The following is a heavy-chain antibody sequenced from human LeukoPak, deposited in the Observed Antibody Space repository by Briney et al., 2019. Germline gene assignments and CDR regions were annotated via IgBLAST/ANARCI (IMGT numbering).Heavy chain of an antibody. V-gene: IGHV3-48*03. J-gene: IGHJ4*02. Sequence: GGSLTLSCVMSGFTFSSYEMNWVRQAPGKGLEWVSHITGSGTTTHYADSVKGRFTVSIDSARNSLNLQMNSLSAEDTAVYYCARELASANYCDGHCSGDYWGQGTLVTVSS. D-gene: IGHD2-21*02. CDR3: ARELASANYCDGHCSGDY. CDR1: GFTFSSYE. CDR2: ITGSGTTT.